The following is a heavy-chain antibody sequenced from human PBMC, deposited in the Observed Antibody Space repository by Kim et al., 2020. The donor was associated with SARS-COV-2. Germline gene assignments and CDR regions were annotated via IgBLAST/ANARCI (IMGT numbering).Heavy chain of an antibody. V-gene: IGHV4-31*03. J-gene: IGHJ4*02. Sequence: SETLSLTCTVSGGSIISTTNYWSWLRQHPVKGLEWIGYIHYGGKAFYSPSLKSRVTLSVDTSKNQFSLNMKSVTAADTAVYFCARQYVTFDFWGQGIQVTGSS. CDR2: IHYGGKA. D-gene: IGHD2-21*02. CDR1: GGSIISTTNY. CDR3: ARQYVTFDF.